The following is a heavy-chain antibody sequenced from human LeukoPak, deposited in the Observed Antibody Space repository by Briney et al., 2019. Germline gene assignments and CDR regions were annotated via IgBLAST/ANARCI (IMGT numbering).Heavy chain of an antibody. Sequence: SETLSLTCTVSGGSISSYYWSWIRQPPGKGLEWVGYIYASGATNYNASLKSRVTISVDTSKNQFSLKLSSVTAADTAVYYCARHSSVVRGWFDPWGRGTLVTVSS. J-gene: IGHJ5*02. V-gene: IGHV4-4*09. CDR1: GGSISSYY. CDR2: IYASGAT. CDR3: ARHSSVVRGWFDP. D-gene: IGHD2-15*01.